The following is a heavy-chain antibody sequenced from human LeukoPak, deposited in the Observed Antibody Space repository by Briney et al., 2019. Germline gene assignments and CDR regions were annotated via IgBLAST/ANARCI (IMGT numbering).Heavy chain of an antibody. CDR3: ARDSGGEQWLVPFDY. CDR1: GGTFSSYA. CDR2: IIPIFGTA. D-gene: IGHD6-19*01. Sequence: TVKVSCKASGGTFSSYAISWVRQAPGQGLEWMGRIIPIFGTANYAQKFQGRVTITTDESTSTAYMELSSLRSEDTAVYYCARDSGGEQWLVPFDYWGQGTLVTVSS. V-gene: IGHV1-69*05. J-gene: IGHJ4*02.